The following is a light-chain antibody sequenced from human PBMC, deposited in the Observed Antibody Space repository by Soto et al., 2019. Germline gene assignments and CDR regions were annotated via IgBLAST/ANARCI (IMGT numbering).Light chain of an antibody. CDR3: QQRSNWPPWT. CDR1: QSVSNY. Sequence: EIVLTQSPATLSLSPGERATLSCRASQSVSNYLAWYQQKPGQAPRLLIYDASNRATGIPARFSGSASGTDFTLTISSLEPEDFAVYYCQQRSNWPPWTFGQGTKVEIK. J-gene: IGKJ1*01. V-gene: IGKV3-11*01. CDR2: DAS.